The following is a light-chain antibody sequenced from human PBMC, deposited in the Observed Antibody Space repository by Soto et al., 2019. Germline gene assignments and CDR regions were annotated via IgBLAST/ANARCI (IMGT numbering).Light chain of an antibody. V-gene: IGKV1-27*01. CDR2: AAS. J-gene: IGKJ3*01. Sequence: DIQMTQSPSSLSASVGDRVTITCRASRGIYTHLAWYQQKPGNAPKLLIYAASTLQSGVPSRFSASGSGTDFILMFSALQSEDVGPYFCQTYDKAPWSFGTGTRVDV. CDR1: RGIYTH. CDR3: QTYDKAPWS.